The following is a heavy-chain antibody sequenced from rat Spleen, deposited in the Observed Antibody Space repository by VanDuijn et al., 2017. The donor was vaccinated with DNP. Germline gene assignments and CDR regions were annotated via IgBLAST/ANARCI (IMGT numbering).Heavy chain of an antibody. D-gene: IGHD4-3*01. CDR3: ARDRYNSGLFDY. CDR1: GFSLTSYH. Sequence: QVQLKESGPGLVKPSETLSLTCTVSGFSLTSYHVSWVRQPPGKGLEWMGVIWGDGSTAYNSALKSRLSISRDTSKSQVFLKMSSLKTEDTATYYCARDRYNSGLFDYWGQGVMVTVSS. CDR2: IWGDGST. J-gene: IGHJ2*01. V-gene: IGHV2-32*01.